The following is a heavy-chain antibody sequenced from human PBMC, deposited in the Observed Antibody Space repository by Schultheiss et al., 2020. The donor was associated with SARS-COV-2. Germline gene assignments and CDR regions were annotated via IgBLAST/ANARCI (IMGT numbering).Heavy chain of an antibody. Sequence: GGSLRLSCAASGFTFSSYAMSWVRQAPGKGLEWVSAISGSGGSTYYADSVKGRFTISRDNSKNTLYLQMNSLRAEDTAVYYCAKIGNYYESSGYYVDHWGQGTLVTVSS. D-gene: IGHD3-22*01. CDR3: AKIGNYYESSGYYVDH. J-gene: IGHJ4*02. V-gene: IGHV3-23*01. CDR1: GFTFSSYA. CDR2: ISGSGGST.